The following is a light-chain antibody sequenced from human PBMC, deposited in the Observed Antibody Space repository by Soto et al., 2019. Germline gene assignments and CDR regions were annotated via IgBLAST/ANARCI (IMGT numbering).Light chain of an antibody. Sequence: EIVLTQSPGTLSLSPGERATLSCRASQSVSSSYLAWYQQKPGQAPRLLIYGASSRATGIPDRFSGSGSGTDFTLPISRLEPEDYAVYYCQQYGSSTQGTFGQGTKVEVK. CDR3: QQYGSSTQGT. J-gene: IGKJ1*01. CDR2: GAS. CDR1: QSVSSSY. V-gene: IGKV3-20*01.